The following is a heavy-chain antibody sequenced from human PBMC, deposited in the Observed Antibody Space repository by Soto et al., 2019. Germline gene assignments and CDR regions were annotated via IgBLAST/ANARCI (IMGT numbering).Heavy chain of an antibody. CDR1: GFTFSSYA. CDR2: ISGSGGST. J-gene: IGHJ2*01. Sequence: EVQLLETGGGLVQPGGSLRLSCAASGFTFSSYAMSWVRQAPGKGLEWVSSISGSGGSTYHADSVKGRFTISRDNSKNTLYLQMNSLRAEDTAVYYCAKDASYSSGWDRWYFDLWGRGTLVTVSS. CDR3: AKDASYSSGWDRWYFDL. V-gene: IGHV3-23*01. D-gene: IGHD6-19*01.